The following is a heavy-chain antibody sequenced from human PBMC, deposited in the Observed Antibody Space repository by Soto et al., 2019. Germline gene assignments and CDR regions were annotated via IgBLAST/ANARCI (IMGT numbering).Heavy chain of an antibody. CDR1: GYTFTGYY. V-gene: IGHV1-2*02. CDR2: INPNSGGT. J-gene: IGHJ6*02. Sequence: QVQLVQSGAEVKKPGASVKVSCKASGYTFTGYYMHWVRQAPGQGLEWMGWINPNSGGTNYAQKFQGRVTMTRDTSISTAYMELSRLGSDETAVYYCARASYNWNSVVFYGMDVWGQGTTVTVSS. D-gene: IGHD1-7*01. CDR3: ARASYNWNSVVFYGMDV.